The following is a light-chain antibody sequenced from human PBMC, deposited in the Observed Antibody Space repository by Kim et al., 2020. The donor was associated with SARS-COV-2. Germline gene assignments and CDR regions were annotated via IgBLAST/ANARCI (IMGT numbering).Light chain of an antibody. V-gene: IGLV3-19*01. CDR1: SPRSYY. CDR3: NSRDSSGNHYV. CDR2: GKN. J-gene: IGLJ1*01. Sequence: LGQAVRITCQGDSPRSYYASWYQQKPGQAPVLVIYGKNNRPSGIPDRFSGSSSGNTASLTITGAQAEDEADYYCNSRDSSGNHYVFGTGTKVTVL.